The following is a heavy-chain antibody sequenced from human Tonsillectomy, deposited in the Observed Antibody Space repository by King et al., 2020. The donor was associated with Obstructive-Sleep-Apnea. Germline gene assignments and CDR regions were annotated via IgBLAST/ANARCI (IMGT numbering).Heavy chain of an antibody. V-gene: IGHV2-5*02. CDR1: GISLTTRGVG. CDR3: ARTSYYDTRGYFAYYFDY. CDR2: IYWDGDR. J-gene: IGHJ4*02. Sequence: ITLKESGPTLVKPTQSLTLTCAFSGISLTTRGVGVGWIRQPPGKALEWLALIYWDGDRRYSPSLDSRLTITKATSENQVVLLVTNMDPVDTGTYYCARTSYYDTRGYFAYYFDYWGQGTLVTVSS. D-gene: IGHD3-22*01.